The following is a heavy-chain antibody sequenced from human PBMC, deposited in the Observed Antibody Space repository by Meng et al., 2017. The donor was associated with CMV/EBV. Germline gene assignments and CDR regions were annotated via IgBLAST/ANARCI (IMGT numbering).Heavy chain of an antibody. CDR2: INHSGST. Sequence: SETLSLTCAVYGGSFSGYYWSWIRQPPRKGLEWIGEINHSGSTNYNPSLKSRVTISVDTSKNQFSLKLSSVTAADTAVYYCARGRSGTGRRRIAAAGWFDPWGQGTLVTVSS. V-gene: IGHV4-34*01. J-gene: IGHJ5*02. CDR1: GGSFSGYY. CDR3: ARGRSGTGRRRIAAAGWFDP. D-gene: IGHD6-13*01.